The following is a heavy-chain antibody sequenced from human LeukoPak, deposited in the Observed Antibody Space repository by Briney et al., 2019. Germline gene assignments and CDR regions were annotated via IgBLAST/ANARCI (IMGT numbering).Heavy chain of an antibody. J-gene: IGHJ4*02. CDR1: GFTLGSYW. Sequence: GGSLRLSCAASGFTLGSYWMFWVRQAPGKGLEWISQIKGDGSRADYADSVKGRFSISRDNARNTLSLELTSLRTEDTAVYYCARGGLPFALDYWGQGTLVAVSS. CDR2: IKGDGSRA. D-gene: IGHD2-21*01. V-gene: IGHV3-74*01. CDR3: ARGGLPFALDY.